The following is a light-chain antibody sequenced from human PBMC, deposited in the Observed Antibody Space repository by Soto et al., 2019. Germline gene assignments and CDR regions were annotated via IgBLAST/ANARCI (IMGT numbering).Light chain of an antibody. Sequence: EILLTQSPATLSLSPGERATLSCRASQTVGSSLAWYQQKPGQAPRLLIYGASNRATDIPARFSGSGSGTDFTLTISGLEPEDFAAYYCQQRTNWPPTTFGQGTKLEIK. V-gene: IGKV3-11*01. CDR2: GAS. CDR3: QQRTNWPPTT. J-gene: IGKJ2*01. CDR1: QTVGSS.